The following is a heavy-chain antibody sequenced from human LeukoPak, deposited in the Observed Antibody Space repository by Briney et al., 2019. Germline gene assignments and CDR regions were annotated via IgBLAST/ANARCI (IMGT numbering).Heavy chain of an antibody. D-gene: IGHD3-22*01. CDR3: AREPYYYDSSGYGDY. Sequence: GGSLRFSCAASGFTVSSNYMSWVRQAPGKGLEWVSVIYSGGSTYYADSVKGRFTISRDNSKNTLYLQMNSLRAEDTAVYYCAREPYYYDSSGYGDYWGQGTLVTVSS. V-gene: IGHV3-66*01. CDR2: IYSGGST. J-gene: IGHJ4*02. CDR1: GFTVSSNY.